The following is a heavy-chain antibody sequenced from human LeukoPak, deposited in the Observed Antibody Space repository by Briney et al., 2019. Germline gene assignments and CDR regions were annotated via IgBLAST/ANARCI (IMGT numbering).Heavy chain of an antibody. J-gene: IGHJ4*02. Sequence: LETLSLTCIVSDGSFMGLYWSWFCPPPGKGLGWIGEMSEGITNYHPSLQGRLTISIDSSKKQFSLHLASMTGADTAVYYWARRQYRLTWDKIDSWGQGTLVTVSS. D-gene: IGHD3-16*02. CDR1: DGSFMGLY. CDR3: ARRQYRLTWDKIDS. CDR2: MSEGIT. V-gene: IGHV4-34*06.